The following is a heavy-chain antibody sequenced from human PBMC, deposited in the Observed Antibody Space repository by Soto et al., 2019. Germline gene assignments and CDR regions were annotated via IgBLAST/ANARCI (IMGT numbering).Heavy chain of an antibody. CDR2: ISSSSSYI. CDR1: GVTFGSYS. CDR3: AREHRRTTGYYYMDG. J-gene: IGHJ6*03. D-gene: IGHD1-1*01. Sequence: PGGSLRLSCAASGVTFGSYSMNWFRQAPGKGLEWVSSISSSSSYIYYADSVQGRFTISRDNAKSSLYLQMNSLRAEDTAVYYCAREHRRTTGYYYMDGWGKGTTVTVSS. V-gene: IGHV3-21*01.